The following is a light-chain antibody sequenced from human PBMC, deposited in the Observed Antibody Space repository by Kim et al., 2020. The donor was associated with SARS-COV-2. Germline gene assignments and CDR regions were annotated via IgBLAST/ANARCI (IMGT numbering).Light chain of an antibody. J-gene: IGKJ4*01. CDR2: ETS. CDR3: QKCDSAPLT. V-gene: IGKV1-27*01. CDR1: QDIGND. Sequence: ASVGDRVTISCRASQDIGNDLAWYQQKPGRVPSLLISETSTLHSGVPSRFSGSGSGTDFTLTISSLQPEDVATYYCQKCDSAPLTFGGGTKVDIK.